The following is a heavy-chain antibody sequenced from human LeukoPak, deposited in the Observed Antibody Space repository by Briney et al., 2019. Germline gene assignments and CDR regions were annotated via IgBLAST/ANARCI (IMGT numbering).Heavy chain of an antibody. J-gene: IGHJ4*02. Sequence: ASVKVSCKASGYTFTSYYMHWVRQAPGQGLEWMGIINPSGGTTRYAQKFQGRVTMTRDTSISTAYMELSRLRSDDTAVYYCAREIDDYGDYYIDYWGQGTLVTVSS. D-gene: IGHD4-17*01. CDR3: AREIDDYGDYYIDY. V-gene: IGHV1-46*01. CDR1: GYTFTSYY. CDR2: INPSGGTT.